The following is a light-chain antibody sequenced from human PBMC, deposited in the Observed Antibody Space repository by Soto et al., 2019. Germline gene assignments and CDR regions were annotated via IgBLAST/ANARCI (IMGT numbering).Light chain of an antibody. J-gene: IGKJ1*01. CDR3: QQSYRTPPWT. CDR2: AAS. CDR1: ESISYR. V-gene: IGKV1-39*01. Sequence: DIQMTQSPSTLSASVGDRFTMTFRAGESISYRLAWYQEKPGRARKLLIYAASSLQSGVPSRVSGSGFGTDFNITISSLQPEDFATRYRQQSYRTPPWTVGEGTRV.